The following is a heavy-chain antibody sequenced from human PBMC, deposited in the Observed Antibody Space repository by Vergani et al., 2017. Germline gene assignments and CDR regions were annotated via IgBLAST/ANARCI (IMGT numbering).Heavy chain of an antibody. J-gene: IGHJ6*03. CDR3: ASRYCSSTSCYLGYYYYYMDV. CDR1: GGSISSSNW. Sequence: QVQLQESGPGLVKPSGTLSLTCAVSGGSISSSNWWSWVRQPPGKGLEWIGEIYHSGSTNYNPSLKSRVTISVDKSKNQFSLKLSSVTAADTAVYYCASRYCSSTSCYLGYYYYYMDVWGKGTTVTVSS. CDR2: IYHSGST. V-gene: IGHV4-4*02. D-gene: IGHD2-2*01.